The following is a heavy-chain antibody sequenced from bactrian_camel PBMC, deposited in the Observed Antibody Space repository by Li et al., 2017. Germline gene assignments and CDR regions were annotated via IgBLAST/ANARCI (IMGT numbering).Heavy chain of an antibody. D-gene: IGHD3*01. Sequence: VQLVESGGGSVQTGGSLRLTCTVSGDPYPVSRYCIGWFRRTPENAREGVASIYTGGGTIYYHDSVKGRFTISHDRDRNMVYLQMNSLTPEDTAMYFCGSCPGAGLSKGTQVTVS. CDR1: GDPYPVSRYC. CDR2: IYTGGGTI. J-gene: IGHJ4*01. V-gene: IGHV3S31*01.